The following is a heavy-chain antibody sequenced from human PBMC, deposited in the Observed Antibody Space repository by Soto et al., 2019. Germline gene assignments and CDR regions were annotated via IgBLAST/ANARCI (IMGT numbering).Heavy chain of an antibody. CDR3: ARQNCSSRSCYERTDY. CDR1: GGTFSSYA. Sequence: SVKVSCKASGGTFSSYAISWVRQAPGQGLQWMGGIIPIFGTANYAQKFQGRVTITADESTSTAYMELSSLRSEDTAVYCCARQNCSSRSCYERTDYWGRGTMVTVSS. CDR2: IIPIFGTA. D-gene: IGHD2-15*01. V-gene: IGHV1-69*13. J-gene: IGHJ4*02.